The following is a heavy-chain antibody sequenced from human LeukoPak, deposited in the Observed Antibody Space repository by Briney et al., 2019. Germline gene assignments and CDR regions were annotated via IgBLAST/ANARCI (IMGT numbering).Heavy chain of an antibody. CDR1: GGSISSTSSY. J-gene: IGHJ4*02. CDR3: ARLASSSGYYYANFDC. D-gene: IGHD3-22*01. Sequence: PSETLSLTCTVSGGSISSTSSYWGWIRQPPGKGLEWIATIYYGGSTYYNASLKSRITIAVDTSKSQFSLKLSSVTAADTAVYYCARLASSSGYYYANFDCWGQGTLVTVSS. V-gene: IGHV4-39*01. CDR2: IYYGGST.